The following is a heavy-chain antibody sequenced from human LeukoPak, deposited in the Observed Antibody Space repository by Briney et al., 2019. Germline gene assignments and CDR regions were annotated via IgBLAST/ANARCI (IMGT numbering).Heavy chain of an antibody. J-gene: IGHJ4*02. D-gene: IGHD6-6*01. CDR2: IFPADSDT. CDR1: GYSFPSSW. CDR3: ARPGYGSSLEY. Sequence: KAGESLKISCEASGYSFPSSWIGWVRQMPGKGLEWMGIIFPADSDTRYGPSFQGQVTISADKSISTAYLQWSSLKASDTAMYYCARPGYGSSLEYWGQGTLVSVSS. V-gene: IGHV5-51*01.